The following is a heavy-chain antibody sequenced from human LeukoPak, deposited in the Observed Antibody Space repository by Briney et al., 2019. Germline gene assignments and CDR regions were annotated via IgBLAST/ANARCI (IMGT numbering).Heavy chain of an antibody. D-gene: IGHD6-13*01. CDR2: INSGGNTT. J-gene: IGHJ4*02. CDR3: TGEGRGAAGGRYFDY. Sequence: GGSLRLSCAASGFTFSSYWMHWVRQAPGKGLVWLSRINSGGNTTSYADSVKGRFTVSRDNAKNTPYLQMNSLRAEDTAVYYCTGEGRGAAGGRYFDYWGQGTLVTVSS. V-gene: IGHV3-74*01. CDR1: GFTFSSYW.